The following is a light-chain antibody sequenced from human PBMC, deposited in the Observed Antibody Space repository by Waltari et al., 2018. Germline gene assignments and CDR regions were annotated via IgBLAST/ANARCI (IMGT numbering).Light chain of an antibody. CDR3: QQDYTTPWT. V-gene: IGKV1-17*01. CDR2: DES. J-gene: IGKJ1*01. CDR1: QGINKE. Sequence: DIQMTQSPSSLSASVGDRVTVTCRASQGINKELSWYQQKPGKAPTRLIYDESSLQTAIASRFSASGSGTDFTLTISSLQPEDVATYYCQQDYTTPWTFGQGTKVEIK.